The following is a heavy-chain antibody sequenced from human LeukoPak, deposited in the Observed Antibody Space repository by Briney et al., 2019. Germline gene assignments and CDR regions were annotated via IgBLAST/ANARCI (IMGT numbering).Heavy chain of an antibody. CDR2: ISYDGSNK. J-gene: IGHJ4*02. Sequence: GGSLRLSCAASGFTFSSYAMHWVRQAPGKGLEWVAVISYDGSNKYYADSVKGRFTISRDNSKNTLYLQMNSLRAEDTAVYYCARGPRPIAARTHIDYWGQGTLVTVSS. CDR3: ARGPRPIAARTHIDY. V-gene: IGHV3-30-3*01. CDR1: GFTFSSYA. D-gene: IGHD6-6*01.